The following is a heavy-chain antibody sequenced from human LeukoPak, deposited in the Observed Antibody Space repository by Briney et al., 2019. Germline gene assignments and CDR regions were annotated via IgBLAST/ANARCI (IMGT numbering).Heavy chain of an antibody. CDR3: ARESVLWFGELLYRGGDFDY. J-gene: IGHJ4*02. D-gene: IGHD3-10*01. V-gene: IGHV4-59*12. CDR2: ASDSGTT. CDR1: GVSLSTYS. Sequence: TSETLPLTCTVSGVSLSTYSWAWMRQPPGRGLEWIGYASDSGTTNYNPSLKSRVTISVDTSKSQFSLRLSSVTAADTAVYYCARESVLWFGELLYRGGDFDYWGQGTLVTVSS.